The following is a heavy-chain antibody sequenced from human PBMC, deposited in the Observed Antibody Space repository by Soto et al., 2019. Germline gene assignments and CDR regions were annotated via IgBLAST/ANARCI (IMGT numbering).Heavy chain of an antibody. Sequence: PSETLSLTCAVYGGSFSGYYWSWIRQPPGKGLEWIGEINHSGSTNYNPSLKSRVTISVDTSMNQFSLKLSSVTAADTAVYYCARGPITGTTFFDYWGQGTLVTVSS. D-gene: IGHD1-7*01. CDR3: ARGPITGTTFFDY. CDR1: GGSFSGYY. J-gene: IGHJ4*02. V-gene: IGHV4-34*01. CDR2: INHSGST.